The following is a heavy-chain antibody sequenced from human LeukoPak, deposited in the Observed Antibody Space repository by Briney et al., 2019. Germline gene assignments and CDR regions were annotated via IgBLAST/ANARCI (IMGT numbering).Heavy chain of an antibody. D-gene: IGHD2-21*01. V-gene: IGHV3-48*04. J-gene: IGHJ4*02. CDR2: ISSDYSTT. CDR3: AKAGTAWDFDY. CDR1: GFTFSSCA. Sequence: GGSLRLSCAASGFTFSSCAMNWVRQAPGKGLEWLSYISSDYSTTYYADSVKGRFTISRDNAKHSLYLQMNSLRAEDTAVYYCAKAGTAWDFDYWGQGTLVTVSS.